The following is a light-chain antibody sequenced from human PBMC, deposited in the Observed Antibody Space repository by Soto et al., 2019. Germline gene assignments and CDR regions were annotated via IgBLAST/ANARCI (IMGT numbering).Light chain of an antibody. CDR1: QGIGDT. CDR2: DTS. V-gene: IGKV3-15*01. CDR3: QHYVNWPLT. Sequence: EIVMTQSPATLSVSPGEGAPLSCRASQGIGDTLAWYQQKPGQTPRLLIYDTSIRATGVPARFSGSRSVAEFTLTISSLQSEDFAVYYCQHYVNWPLTFGGGTKVESK. J-gene: IGKJ4*01.